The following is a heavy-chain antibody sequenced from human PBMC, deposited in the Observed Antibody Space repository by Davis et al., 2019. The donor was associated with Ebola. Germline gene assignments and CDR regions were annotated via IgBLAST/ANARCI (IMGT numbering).Heavy chain of an antibody. CDR1: GGSITTYY. J-gene: IGHJ5*02. V-gene: IGHV4-59*01. D-gene: IGHD5-18*01. Sequence: PSETLSLTCTVSGGSITTYYWDCIRQHPGKGLEWIGHIYFSGAAKYNPSLRSRVTLLVDTSKNQFSLEMSSVTAADTAVYYCARDHEHSYGRRFDPWGQGIQVTVSS. CDR3: ARDHEHSYGRRFDP. CDR2: IYFSGAA.